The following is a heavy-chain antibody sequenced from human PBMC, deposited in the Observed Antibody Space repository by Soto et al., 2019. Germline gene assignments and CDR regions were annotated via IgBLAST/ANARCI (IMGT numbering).Heavy chain of an antibody. CDR3: AVLKSSGRENDALDI. V-gene: IGHV5-51*01. J-gene: IGHJ3*02. CDR1: GYSFPSYW. CDR2: IYPGDSYT. Sequence: PGESLKISCEGSGYSFPSYWIAWVRQIPWKGLEWMAIIYPGDSYTRYSPSFQGQVTISADKSISTAYLQWSSLKASDTAMYYCAVLKSSGRENDALDIWGQGTMVTASS. D-gene: IGHD3-22*01.